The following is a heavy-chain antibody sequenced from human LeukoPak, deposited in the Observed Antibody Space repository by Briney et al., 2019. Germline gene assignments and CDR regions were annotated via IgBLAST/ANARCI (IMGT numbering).Heavy chain of an antibody. D-gene: IGHD3-9*01. Sequence: GGSLRLSCTASGLTFGSYTMSWVRQAPGKGLEWVSGITATGSRTYYADSVKGRFTISRDSSKNTLYLQLNSLRADDTAVYYCAKAGYYDILTGYYSPLRPLDYWGQGALVTVSS. CDR2: ITATGSRT. J-gene: IGHJ4*02. V-gene: IGHV3-23*01. CDR3: AKAGYYDILTGYYSPLRPLDY. CDR1: GLTFGSYT.